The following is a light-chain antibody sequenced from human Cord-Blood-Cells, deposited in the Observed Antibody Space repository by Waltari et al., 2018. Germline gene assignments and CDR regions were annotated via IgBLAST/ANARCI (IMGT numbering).Light chain of an antibody. V-gene: IGLV2-23*01. Sequence: QSALTQPASASGSPGQSITIPCTGTSSDVGSYNLVSWYQQHPGKAPKLMIYEGRKRPSGVSNRFSGSKSGNTASLTISGLQAEDEADYYCCSYAGSSSVVFGGGTKLTVL. CDR1: SSDVGSYNL. CDR2: EGR. CDR3: CSYAGSSSVV. J-gene: IGLJ2*01.